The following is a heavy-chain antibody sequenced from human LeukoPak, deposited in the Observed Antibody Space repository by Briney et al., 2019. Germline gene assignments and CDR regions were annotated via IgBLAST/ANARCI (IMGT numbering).Heavy chain of an antibody. CDR3: ARDGGSYYYGSGSPGLFDY. J-gene: IGHJ4*02. D-gene: IGHD3-10*01. Sequence: GASVKVSCKASGYTFTSYYMHWVRQAPGQGLEWMGIINPCGGSTSYAQRFQGRVTMTRDTSTSTVFMELSSLRSEDTAVYYCARDGGSYYYGSGSPGLFDYWGQGTLVTVSS. CDR1: GYTFTSYY. V-gene: IGHV1-46*01. CDR2: INPCGGST.